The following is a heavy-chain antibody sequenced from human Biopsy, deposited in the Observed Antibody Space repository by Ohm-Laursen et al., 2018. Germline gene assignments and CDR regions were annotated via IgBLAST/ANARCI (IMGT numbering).Heavy chain of an antibody. CDR2: LWYDGTNK. V-gene: IGHV3-33*01. CDR1: GFSFSSYG. CDR3: ARPTNARAGGAPFDI. J-gene: IGHJ3*02. D-gene: IGHD1-1*01. Sequence: LSLTCSASGFSFSSYGMHWVRQAPGKGLEWVAVLWYDGTNKYYADSVKGRFTISRDNSKNTLYLQMNSLRAEDTAMYYCARPTNARAGGAPFDIWGQGTMVTVSS.